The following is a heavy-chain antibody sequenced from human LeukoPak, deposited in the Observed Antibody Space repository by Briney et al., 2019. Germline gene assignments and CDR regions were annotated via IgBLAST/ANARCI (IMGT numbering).Heavy chain of an antibody. CDR1: GFTFSSYS. D-gene: IGHD6-13*01. Sequence: GGSLRLSCAASGFTFSSYSMNWVRQAPGKGLVWVSSISSSSYIYYADSVKGRFTISRDNAKNSLYLQMNSLRAEDTAVYYCARAGYSSSWYICYWGQGTLVTVSS. V-gene: IGHV3-21*01. CDR2: ISSSSYI. J-gene: IGHJ4*02. CDR3: ARAGYSSSWYICY.